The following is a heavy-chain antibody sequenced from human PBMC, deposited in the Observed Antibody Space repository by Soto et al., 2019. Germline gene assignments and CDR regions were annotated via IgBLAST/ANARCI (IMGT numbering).Heavy chain of an antibody. J-gene: IGHJ4*02. Sequence: EVQLVESGGGLVQPGGSLRLSCAASGFTFSSYWMHWVRQAPGKGLVWVSRINGDGSETTYADSVKGRITISRDNAKNTLYLEMDSLRAEDTAVYYCVRGWYRFGDSWGQGTLVTVSS. V-gene: IGHV3-74*01. D-gene: IGHD6-19*01. CDR2: INGDGSET. CDR1: GFTFSSYW. CDR3: VRGWYRFGDS.